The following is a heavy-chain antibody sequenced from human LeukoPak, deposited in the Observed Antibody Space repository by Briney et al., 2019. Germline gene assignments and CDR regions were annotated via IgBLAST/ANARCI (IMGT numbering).Heavy chain of an antibody. CDR2: IIPILGIA. V-gene: IGHV1-69*04. D-gene: IGHD5-24*01. Sequence: GASVKVSCKASGGTFSSYAISWVRQAPGQGLEWMGRIIPILGIANYAQKFQGRVTITADKSTSTAYMELSSLRSEDTAVYYCARESGRGWLQLGGVEHSDYWGQGTLVTVSS. J-gene: IGHJ4*02. CDR3: ARESGRGWLQLGGVEHSDY. CDR1: GGTFSSYA.